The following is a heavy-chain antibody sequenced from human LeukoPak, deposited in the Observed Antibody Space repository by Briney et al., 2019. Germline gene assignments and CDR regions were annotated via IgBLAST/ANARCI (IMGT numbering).Heavy chain of an antibody. D-gene: IGHD5-18*01. J-gene: IGHJ4*02. Sequence: SETLSLTCAVYGGSFSGYYWSWLRQPPGKGLEWIGEINHSGSTNYNPSLTSRGTISVDTSKKQFSLKLSSVTAADTAVYYCASPRGYSYGWGYYFDYWGQGTLVTVSS. CDR1: GGSFSGYY. CDR2: INHSGST. V-gene: IGHV4-34*01. CDR3: ASPRGYSYGWGYYFDY.